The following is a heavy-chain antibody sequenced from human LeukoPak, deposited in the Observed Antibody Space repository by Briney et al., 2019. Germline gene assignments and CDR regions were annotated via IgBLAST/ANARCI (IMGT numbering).Heavy chain of an antibody. CDR1: GYTFTSYY. CDR2: INSNNGDT. D-gene: IGHD1-14*01. J-gene: IGHJ6*03. Sequence: ASVKVSCKASGYTFTSYYMHWVRQAPGQGLEWMGWINSNNGDTHYAQKFQGTVTMTRDTSISTAYMELSSLRSDDTAVYYCARGVAGVYFYYYMDVWGKGTTVTVSS. V-gene: IGHV1-2*02. CDR3: ARGVAGVYFYYYMDV.